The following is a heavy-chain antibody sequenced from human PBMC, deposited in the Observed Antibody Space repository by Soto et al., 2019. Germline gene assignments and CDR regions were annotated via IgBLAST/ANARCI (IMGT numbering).Heavy chain of an antibody. J-gene: IGHJ4*02. CDR1: GYTFTSYD. CDR3: ATRAETNGFNGFGADKYYFDF. D-gene: IGHD3-3*01. CDR2: MNPNTGNS. V-gene: IGHV1-8*01. Sequence: ASVKVSCKASGYTFTSYDIYWVRQATGQGLEWMGWMNPNTGNSGYAQKFQGRVTMTSDTSISTAHMELSSLRSEDTAVYYCATRAETNGFNGFGADKYYFDFWGQGTLVTVSS.